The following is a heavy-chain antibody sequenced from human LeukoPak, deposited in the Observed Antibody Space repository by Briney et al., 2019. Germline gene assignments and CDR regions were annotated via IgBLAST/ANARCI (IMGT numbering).Heavy chain of an antibody. CDR2: ISGSDAST. D-gene: IGHD3-3*01. Sequence: PGSSLRLSCAASGFTFRIYAMSWVRQARGKGLEWVSGISGSDASTFYADSVMGRFTISRDNSMNTLYLQMNNVRAEDAAIYFCARRGSEWNSYFYPMDVWGQGTTVTVSS. J-gene: IGHJ6*02. CDR3: ARRGSEWNSYFYPMDV. V-gene: IGHV3-23*01. CDR1: GFTFRIYA.